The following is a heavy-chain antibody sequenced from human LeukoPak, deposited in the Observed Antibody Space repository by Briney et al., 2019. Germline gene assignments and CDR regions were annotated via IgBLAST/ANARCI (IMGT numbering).Heavy chain of an antibody. V-gene: IGHV3-21*01. J-gene: IGHJ4*02. CDR3: ANIFSGSYQRTGEDFDY. D-gene: IGHD1-26*01. Sequence: PGGSLRLSCAASGVTFNTYWMSWVRQAPGKGLEWVSSISSSSYIYYADSVKGRFTISRDNAKNSLYLQMNSLRAEDTAVYYCANIFSGSYQRTGEDFDYWGQGTLVTVSS. CDR2: ISSSSYI. CDR1: GVTFNTYW.